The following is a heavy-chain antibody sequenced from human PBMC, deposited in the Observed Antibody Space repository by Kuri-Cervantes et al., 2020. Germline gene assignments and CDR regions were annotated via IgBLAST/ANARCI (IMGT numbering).Heavy chain of an antibody. Sequence: GESLKISCAASGFTFSSYAMHWVRQAPGKGLEWVAVISYDGSNKYYADTVKGRFTISRDNSKNTLYLQMNSLRAEDTAVYYCAKENFDWLLYIDFWGQGTLVTVSS. CDR3: AKENFDWLLYIDF. J-gene: IGHJ4*02. V-gene: IGHV3-30-3*01. CDR1: GFTFSSYA. CDR2: ISYDGSNK. D-gene: IGHD3-9*01.